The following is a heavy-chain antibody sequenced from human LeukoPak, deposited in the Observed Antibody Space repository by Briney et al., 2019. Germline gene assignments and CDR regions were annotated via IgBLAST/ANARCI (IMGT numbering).Heavy chain of an antibody. CDR1: GYTFTIYG. CDR3: ARREPYDYVWGSYRWFSY. CDR2: ISAYNGNT. D-gene: IGHD3-16*02. V-gene: IGHV1-18*01. J-gene: IGHJ4*02. Sequence: ASVKVSCKASGYTFTIYGISWVRQAPGQGLEWMGWISAYNGNTNYAQKLPGRVTMTTDTSTSTAYMELRSLRSDDTAVYYCARREPYDYVWGSYRWFSYWGQGTLVTVSS.